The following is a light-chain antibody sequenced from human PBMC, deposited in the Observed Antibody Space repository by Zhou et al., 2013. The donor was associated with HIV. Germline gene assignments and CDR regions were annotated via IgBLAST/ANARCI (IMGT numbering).Light chain of an antibody. Sequence: EIVLTQSPGTLSLSPGERATLSCRASQSVSNNYLAWYQQKPGQAPRLLVYGASTRATGIPDRFTGSGSGTDFTLTFTTLGPEDFAVYYCQQYANSPQTFGQGTKVE. V-gene: IGKV3-20*01. CDR2: GAS. J-gene: IGKJ2*01. CDR3: QQYANSPQT. CDR1: QSVSNNY.